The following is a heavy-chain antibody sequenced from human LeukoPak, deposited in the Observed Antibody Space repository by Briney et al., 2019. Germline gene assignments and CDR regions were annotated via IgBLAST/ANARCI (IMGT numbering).Heavy chain of an antibody. CDR2: IIPIFGTA. CDR3: ARGPPYCSGGSCYSGY. CDR1: GGTFSSYA. J-gene: IGHJ4*02. D-gene: IGHD2-15*01. Sequence: SVKVSCKASGGTFSSYAISWVRQAPGQGLEWMGGIIPIFGTANYAQKFQGRVTITADESTSTAYMELSSLRSEDTAVYYCARGPPYCSGGSCYSGYWGQGTLVTVSS. V-gene: IGHV1-69*13.